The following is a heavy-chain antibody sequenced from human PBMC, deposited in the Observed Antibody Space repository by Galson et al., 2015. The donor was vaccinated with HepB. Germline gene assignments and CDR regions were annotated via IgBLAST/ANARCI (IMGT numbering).Heavy chain of an antibody. CDR1: GYSFSNYG. J-gene: IGHJ6*02. CDR3: ARDSRLELRLNNYFSYGMDV. V-gene: IGHV1-18*01. CDR2: FSGHDGST. D-gene: IGHD1-1*01. Sequence: CKASGYSFSNYGLSWIRQAPGRGLEWLGWFSGHDGSTNYAPRFQGRVSMTADASTGTAYLELRNLRSDDTAVYYCARDSRLELRLNNYFSYGMDVWGQGSAVIVSS.